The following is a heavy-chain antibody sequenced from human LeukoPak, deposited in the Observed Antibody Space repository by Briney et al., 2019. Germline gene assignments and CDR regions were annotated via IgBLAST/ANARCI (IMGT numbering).Heavy chain of an antibody. Sequence: ASVKVSCKASGGTFSSYAISWVRQAPGQGLEWMGGIIPIFGTANYAQKFQGRVTITADESTSTAYMELSSLRSEDTAVHYCARSKALRLDDIYYWGQGTLVTVSS. CDR2: IIPIFGTA. CDR1: GGTFSSYA. J-gene: IGHJ4*02. D-gene: IGHD3-9*01. V-gene: IGHV1-69*13. CDR3: ARSKALRLDDIYY.